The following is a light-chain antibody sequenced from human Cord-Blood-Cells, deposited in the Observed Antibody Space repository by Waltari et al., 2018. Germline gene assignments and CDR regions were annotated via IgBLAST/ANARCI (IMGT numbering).Light chain of an antibody. CDR2: DVS. CDR3: SSYTSSGTWV. J-gene: IGLJ3*02. CDR1: SSDVGGYNY. Sequence: QSALTQPASVSGSPGPSITISCTGTSSDVGGYNYVSWYQQHPGKAPKLMIYDVSKRPSGVSNRFSGSKSGNTASLTISGLQAEDEADYYCSSYTSSGTWVFGGGTKLTVL. V-gene: IGLV2-14*01.